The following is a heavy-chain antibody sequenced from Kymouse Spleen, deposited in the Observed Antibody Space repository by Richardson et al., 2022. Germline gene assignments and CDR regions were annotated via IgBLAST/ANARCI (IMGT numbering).Heavy chain of an antibody. CDR1: GGSFSGYY. CDR2: INHSGST. CDR3: ARDTSSSRGSYYYYGMDV. Sequence: QVQLQQWGAGLLKPSETLSLTCAVYGGSFSGYYWSWIRQPPGKGLEWIGEINHSGSTNYNPSLKSRVTISVDTSKNQFSLKLSSVTAADTAVYYCARDTSSSRGSYYYYGMDVWGQGTTVTVSS. J-gene: IGHJ6*02. D-gene: IGHD6-13*01. V-gene: IGHV4-34*01.